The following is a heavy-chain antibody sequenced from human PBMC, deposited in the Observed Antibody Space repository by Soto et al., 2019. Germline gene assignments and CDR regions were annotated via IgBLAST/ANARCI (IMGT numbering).Heavy chain of an antibody. J-gene: IGHJ6*03. CDR2: ISGSGGST. V-gene: IGHV3-23*01. Sequence: GGSLRLSCAASGFTFSSYAMSWVRQAPGKGLEWVSAISGSGGSTYYADSVKGRFTISRDNSKNTLYLQMNSLRAEDTAVYYSAKGDNRDYYYYYMDVWGKGTTVTVS. D-gene: IGHD2-15*01. CDR3: AKGDNRDYYYYYMDV. CDR1: GFTFSSYA.